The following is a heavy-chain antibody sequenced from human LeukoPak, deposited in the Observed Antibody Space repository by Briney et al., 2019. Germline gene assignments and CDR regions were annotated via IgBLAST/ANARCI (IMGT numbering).Heavy chain of an antibody. CDR3: ARDDISSGYYHQR. CDR1: GGTFSSYA. J-gene: IGHJ1*01. Sequence: ASVKVSCKASGGTFSSYAISWVRQAPGQGLDWMGRIIPILGIANYAQKFQGRVTITADKSTSTAYMELSSLRSEDTAVYYCARDDISSGYYHQRWGQGTLVTVSS. CDR2: IIPILGIA. V-gene: IGHV1-69*04. D-gene: IGHD3-22*01.